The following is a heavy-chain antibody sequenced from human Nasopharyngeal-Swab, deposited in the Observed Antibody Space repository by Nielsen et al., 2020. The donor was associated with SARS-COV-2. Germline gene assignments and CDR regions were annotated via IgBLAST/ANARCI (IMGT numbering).Heavy chain of an antibody. V-gene: IGHV7-4-1*02. D-gene: IGHD6-13*01. CDR1: GYTFTSYA. Sequence: ASVKVSCKASGYTFTSYAMNWVRPAPGQGLEWMGWINTNTGNPTYAQGFTGRFVFSLDTSVSTAYLQISSLKAEDTAVYYCARESSSWYYYYYGMDVWGQGTTVTVSS. J-gene: IGHJ6*02. CDR2: INTNTGNP. CDR3: ARESSSWYYYYYGMDV.